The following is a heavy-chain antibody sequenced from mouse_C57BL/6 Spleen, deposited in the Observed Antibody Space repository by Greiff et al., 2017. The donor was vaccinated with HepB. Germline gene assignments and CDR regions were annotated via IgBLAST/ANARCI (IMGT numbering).Heavy chain of an antibody. V-gene: IGHV5-4*01. CDR2: ISDGGSYT. D-gene: IGHD1-1*01. J-gene: IGHJ1*03. CDR3: ARDPITTVNWYFDV. Sequence: EVQRVESGGGLVKPGGSLKLSCAASGFTFSSYAMSWVRQTPEKRLEWVATISDGGSYTYYPDNVKGRFTISRDNAKNNLYLQMSHLKSEDTAMYYFARDPITTVNWYFDVWGTGTTVTVSS. CDR1: GFTFSSYA.